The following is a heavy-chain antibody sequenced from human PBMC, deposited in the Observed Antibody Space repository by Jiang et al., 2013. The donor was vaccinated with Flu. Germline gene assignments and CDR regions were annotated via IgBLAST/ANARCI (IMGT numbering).Heavy chain of an antibody. CDR3: ARQPYYYDSSGYYPPYYGMDV. D-gene: IGHD3-22*01. Sequence: SLTCTVSGGSISSYYWSWIRQPPGKGLEWIGYIYYSGSTNYNPSLKSRVTISVDTSKNQFSLKLSSVTAADTAVYYCARQPYYYDSSGYYPPYYGMDVWGQGTTVTVSS. V-gene: IGHV4-59*01. CDR2: IYYSGST. J-gene: IGHJ6*02. CDR1: GGSISSYY.